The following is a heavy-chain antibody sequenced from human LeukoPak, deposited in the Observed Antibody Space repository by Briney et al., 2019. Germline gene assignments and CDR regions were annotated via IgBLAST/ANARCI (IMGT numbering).Heavy chain of an antibody. Sequence: SETLSLTCTVSRGSINNYYWSWIRQPAGKGLEWIGRFYSSGSTNYNPSLKSRVTMSVDPSMKQFSLKLSSVTAADTSVYYCARGYRNNWRFDYWGQGTLVTVSS. CDR1: RGSINNYY. J-gene: IGHJ4*02. V-gene: IGHV4-4*07. CDR3: ARGYRNNWRFDY. D-gene: IGHD6-13*01. CDR2: FYSSGST.